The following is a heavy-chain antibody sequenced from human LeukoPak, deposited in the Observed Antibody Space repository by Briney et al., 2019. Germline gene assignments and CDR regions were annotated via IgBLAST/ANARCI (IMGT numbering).Heavy chain of an antibody. J-gene: IGHJ4*02. CDR2: IYYSGST. V-gene: IGHV4-59*08. D-gene: IGHD3-22*01. CDR3: ARNPHFYYDSSGVFDY. Sequence: SETLSLTCTVSGGSISSYYWSWIRQPPGKGLEWIGYIYYSGSTNYNPSLKSRVTISVDTSKNQFSLKLSSVTAADTAVYYCARNPHFYYDSSGVFDYWGQGTLVTVSS. CDR1: GGSISSYY.